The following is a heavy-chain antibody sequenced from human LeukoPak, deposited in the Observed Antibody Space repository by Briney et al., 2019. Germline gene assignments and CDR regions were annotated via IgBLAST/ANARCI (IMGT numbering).Heavy chain of an antibody. V-gene: IGHV4-59*12. CDR1: GGSISSYY. J-gene: IGHJ3*02. D-gene: IGHD2-2*01. CDR2: IYYSGST. CDR3: ARGDVYCSSTSCPRYSSSPDAFDI. Sequence: SETLSLTCTVSGGSISSYYWSWIRQPPGKGLEWIGYIYYSGSTNYNPSLKSRVTISVDTSKNQFSLKLSSVTAADTAVYYCARGDVYCSSTSCPRYSSSPDAFDIWGQGTMVTVSS.